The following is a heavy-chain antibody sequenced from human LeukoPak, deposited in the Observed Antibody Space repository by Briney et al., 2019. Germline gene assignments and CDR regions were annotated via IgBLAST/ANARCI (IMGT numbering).Heavy chain of an antibody. J-gene: IGHJ4*02. D-gene: IGHD3-9*01. CDR3: ARDDILTGYYDY. CDR2: INSDGSST. Sequence: GGSLRLSCAASGFTFSTYWMHWVRQAPGKGLVWVSRINSDGSSTSYADSVKGRFTISRDNAKNTLYLQMNSLRAEDTAVYYCARDDILTGYYDYWGQGTLVTVSS. V-gene: IGHV3-74*01. CDR1: GFTFSTYW.